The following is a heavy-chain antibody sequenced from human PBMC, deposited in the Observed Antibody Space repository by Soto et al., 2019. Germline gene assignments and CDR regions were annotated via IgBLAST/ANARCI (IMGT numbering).Heavy chain of an antibody. D-gene: IGHD3-3*01. Sequence: LRLSCAASGFTFSDYYMSWIRQAPGKGLEWVSYISSSSSYTNYADSVKGRFTISRDNAKNSLYLQMNSLRAEDTAVYYCARDGTGTIFGVVDPFYFDYWGQGTLVTVSS. CDR1: GFTFSDYY. CDR3: ARDGTGTIFGVVDPFYFDY. V-gene: IGHV3-11*06. J-gene: IGHJ4*02. CDR2: ISSSSSYT.